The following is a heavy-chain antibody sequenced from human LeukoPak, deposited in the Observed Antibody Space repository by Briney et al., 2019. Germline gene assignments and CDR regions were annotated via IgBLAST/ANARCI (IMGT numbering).Heavy chain of an antibody. Sequence: GRSLRLSCAASGFTFSSYGMHWVRQAPGKGLEWVAVIWYDGSNKYYADSVKGRFTISRDNSKNTLYLQMNSLRAEDTAVYYCARGLFVDTAMDLDYWGQGTLVTVSS. D-gene: IGHD5-18*01. CDR2: IWYDGSNK. V-gene: IGHV3-33*01. CDR1: GFTFSSYG. CDR3: ARGLFVDTAMDLDY. J-gene: IGHJ4*02.